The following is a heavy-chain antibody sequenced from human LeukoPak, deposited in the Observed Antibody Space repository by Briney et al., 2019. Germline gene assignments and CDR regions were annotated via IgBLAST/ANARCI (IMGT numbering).Heavy chain of an antibody. J-gene: IGHJ4*02. CDR2: IYYSGST. CDR1: GGSTSSYY. D-gene: IGHD4-17*01. Sequence: SETLSLTCTVSGGSTSSYYWSWIRQPPGKGLEWIGYIYYSGSTNYNPSLKSRVTISVDTSKNQFSLKLSSVTAADTAVYYCARLPTVAFDYWGQGTLVTVSS. V-gene: IGHV4-59*08. CDR3: ARLPTVAFDY.